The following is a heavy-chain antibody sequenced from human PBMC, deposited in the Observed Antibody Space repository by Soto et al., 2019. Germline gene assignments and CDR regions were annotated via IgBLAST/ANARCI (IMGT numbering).Heavy chain of an antibody. D-gene: IGHD3-10*01. CDR2: ISYDGSNK. V-gene: IGHV3-30*18. Sequence: QVQLVESGGGVVQPGRSLRLSCAASGFTFSSYGMHWVRQAPGKGLEWVAVISYDGSNKYYADSVKGRFTISRDNSKNTLYLQMNSLRAEDTAVYYCAKVRSGYGSGKAYYGMDVWGQGTTVTVSS. J-gene: IGHJ6*02. CDR3: AKVRSGYGSGKAYYGMDV. CDR1: GFTFSSYG.